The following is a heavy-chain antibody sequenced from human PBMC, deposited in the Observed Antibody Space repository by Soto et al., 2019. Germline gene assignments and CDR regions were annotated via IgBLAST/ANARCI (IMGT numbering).Heavy chain of an antibody. CDR3: ARDISGWAGPGWDY. CDR1: GGTFSSYA. D-gene: IGHD3-10*01. V-gene: IGHV1-69*12. Sequence: QVQLVQSGAEVKKPGSSVKVSCKASGGTFSSYAICWVRLAPGQGLEWMGGIIPIFGTANYAQKFQGRVTITADESTSTAYVELSSLRSEDTAVYYCARDISGWAGPGWDYWGQGTLVTVSS. J-gene: IGHJ4*02. CDR2: IIPIFGTA.